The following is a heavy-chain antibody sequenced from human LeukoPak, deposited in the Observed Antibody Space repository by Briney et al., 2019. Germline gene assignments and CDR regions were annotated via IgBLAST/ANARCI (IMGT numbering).Heavy chain of an antibody. CDR1: GFTFDDYA. D-gene: IGHD2-2*01. V-gene: IGHV3-9*01. CDR2: ISWNSDYI. CDR3: AKGHSRVPAPNLYFDY. Sequence: GRSLRLSCAASGFTFDDYAMHWVRQAPGKGLEWVSGISWNSDYIGYADSVKGRFTTSRDNAKNSLYLQMNSLRPEDTALYYCAKGHSRVPAPNLYFDYWGQRTLVTVSS. J-gene: IGHJ4*02.